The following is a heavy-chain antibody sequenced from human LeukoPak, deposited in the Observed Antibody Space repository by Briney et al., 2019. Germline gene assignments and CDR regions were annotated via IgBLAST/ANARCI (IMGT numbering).Heavy chain of an antibody. CDR2: INHSGST. Sequence: PSETLSLTCAVYGGSFSGYYWSWIRPPPGKGLEWIGEINHSGSTSYNPSLKSRVTISVDTSKNQFSLKLSSVTAADTAVYYCARGPSYYYGSGSYYLYWGQGTLVTVSS. CDR3: ARGPSYYYGSGSYYLY. V-gene: IGHV4-34*01. CDR1: GGSFSGYY. J-gene: IGHJ4*02. D-gene: IGHD3-10*01.